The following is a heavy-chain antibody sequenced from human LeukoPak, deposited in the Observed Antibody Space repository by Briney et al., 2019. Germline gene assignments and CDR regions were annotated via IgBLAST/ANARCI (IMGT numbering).Heavy chain of an antibody. CDR2: ISAYNGNT. Sequence: ASVKVSCKASGYTFTSYGISWVRQAPRQGLEWMGWISAYNGNTNYAQKLQGRVTMTTDTFTSTAYMELRSLRSDDTAVYYCARDCSSTSCYSVWFDPWGQGTLVTVSS. V-gene: IGHV1-18*01. D-gene: IGHD2-2*01. CDR1: GYTFTSYG. J-gene: IGHJ5*02. CDR3: ARDCSSTSCYSVWFDP.